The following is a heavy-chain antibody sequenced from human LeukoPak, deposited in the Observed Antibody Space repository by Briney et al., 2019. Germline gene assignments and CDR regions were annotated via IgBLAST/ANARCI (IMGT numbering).Heavy chain of an antibody. CDR2: IYSSGST. J-gene: IGHJ4*02. D-gene: IGHD6-19*01. Sequence: PGGSLRLSCAASVFTVSTNYMSWVRQAPGKGLEWVSIIYSSGSTFYADSVKGRFTISRDNSKNTLYLQMNSLRVEDTAVYYCARHLKYSSGWFPDVWGQGTLVTVSS. V-gene: IGHV3-53*01. CDR3: ARHLKYSSGWFPDV. CDR1: VFTVSTNY.